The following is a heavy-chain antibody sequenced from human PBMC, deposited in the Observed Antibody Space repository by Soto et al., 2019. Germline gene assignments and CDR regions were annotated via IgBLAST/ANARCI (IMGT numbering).Heavy chain of an antibody. CDR1: GFTFSSYG. J-gene: IGHJ4*02. Sequence: QVQLVESGGGVVQPGRSLRLSCAASGFTFSSYGIHWVRQAPGKGLEWVAGISYDGSKTYYEDSVKGRFIISRDNSKNTLYLQVNSLRVEDTAVYHCAKDTYYPDSSGYYVFDYWGQGTLVTVSS. D-gene: IGHD3-22*01. V-gene: IGHV3-30*18. CDR2: ISYDGSKT. CDR3: AKDTYYPDSSGYYVFDY.